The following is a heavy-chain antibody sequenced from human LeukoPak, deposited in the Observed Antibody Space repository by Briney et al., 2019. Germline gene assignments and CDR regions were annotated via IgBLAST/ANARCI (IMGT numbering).Heavy chain of an antibody. CDR1: GFTVSSNY. Sequence: GGSLRLSCAASGFTVSSNYMSWVRQAPGKGLEWVSVIYSGGSTYYADSVKGRFTISRDNSKNTLYLQMNSLRAEDTAVYYCAKDLYGGSSGAFDIWGQGTMVTVSS. CDR3: AKDLYGGSSGAFDI. D-gene: IGHD2-8*01. CDR2: IYSGGST. J-gene: IGHJ3*02. V-gene: IGHV3-53*01.